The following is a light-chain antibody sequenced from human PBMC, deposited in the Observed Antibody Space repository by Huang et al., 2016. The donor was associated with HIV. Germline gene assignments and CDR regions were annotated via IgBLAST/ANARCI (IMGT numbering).Light chain of an antibody. CDR1: QSVSGN. V-gene: IGKV3D-15*01. CDR3: QQYSNWPGT. Sequence: EIVMTQSPATLSVSPGERATLSCRASQSVSGNLACYQQKPGKAPRLLMYGASTRATGIPSRFSGSGSGTEFTLTISSLQSEDFAVYYCQQYSNWPGTFGQGTKVEIK. J-gene: IGKJ1*01. CDR2: GAS.